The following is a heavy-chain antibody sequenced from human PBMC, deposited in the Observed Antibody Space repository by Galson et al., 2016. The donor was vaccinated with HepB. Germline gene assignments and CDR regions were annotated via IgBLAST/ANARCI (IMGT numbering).Heavy chain of an antibody. Sequence: SLRLSCAASGITFRNYGIHWVRQAPGKGLEWVAVIWYVGSNKNYVDSVKGRFTISRDNSKNTLYLQTNSLRADDTAVYYCTRDPFPGAFDVWGQGTMVIVAS. CDR2: IWYVGSNK. CDR3: TRDPFPGAFDV. CDR1: GITFRNYG. D-gene: IGHD1-1*01. V-gene: IGHV3-33*01. J-gene: IGHJ3*01.